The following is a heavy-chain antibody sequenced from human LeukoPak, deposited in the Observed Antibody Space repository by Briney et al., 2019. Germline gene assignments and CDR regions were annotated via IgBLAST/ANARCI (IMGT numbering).Heavy chain of an antibody. J-gene: IGHJ6*02. CDR2: IYSSGST. Sequence: NASETLSLTCTVSGGSISRYYWSWIRQPPGKGLEWIGYIYSSGSTNYDPSLKSRVTMSVHTSKNQFSLRLSSVTAADTAVYYCARDRAGFGEFYGMDVWGLGTTVTVSS. CDR1: GGSISRYY. CDR3: ARDRAGFGEFYGMDV. V-gene: IGHV4-59*01. D-gene: IGHD3-10*01.